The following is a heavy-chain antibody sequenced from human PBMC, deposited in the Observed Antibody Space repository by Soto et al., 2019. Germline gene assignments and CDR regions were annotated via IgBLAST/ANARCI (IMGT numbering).Heavy chain of an antibody. Sequence: QVKLQESGPGLVKPSGTLSLTCAVSGGSISSSNWWRWVRQPPGKGLEWIGEIYHSGSTNYNPSLKSRVTISVDTSKNQFSLKLSSVTAADTAVYYGARDRWISGRGGQDVWGQGTTVTVSS. D-gene: IGHD2-2*03. CDR1: GGSISSSNW. V-gene: IGHV4-4*02. J-gene: IGHJ6*02. CDR3: ARDRWISGRGGQDV. CDR2: IYHSGST.